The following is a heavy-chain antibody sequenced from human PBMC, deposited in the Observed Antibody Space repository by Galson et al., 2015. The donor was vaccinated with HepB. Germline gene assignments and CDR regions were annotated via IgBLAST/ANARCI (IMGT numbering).Heavy chain of an antibody. J-gene: IGHJ6*03. V-gene: IGHV3-30-3*01. CDR3: ARVALRFLEWLFSEGYMDV. Sequence: SLRLSCAASGFTFSSYPMHWVRQAPGKGLEWVAVISYDGSNKYYADSVKGRSTISRDNSKNTLYLQMNSLRAEDMAAYYCARVALRFLEWLFSEGYMDVWGKGTTVTVSS. CDR2: ISYDGSNK. D-gene: IGHD3-3*01. CDR1: GFTFSSYP.